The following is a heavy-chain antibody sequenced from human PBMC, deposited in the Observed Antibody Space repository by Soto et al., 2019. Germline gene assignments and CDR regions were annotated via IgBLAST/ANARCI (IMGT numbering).Heavy chain of an antibody. D-gene: IGHD3-22*01. J-gene: IGHJ4*02. CDR3: TRVGGYVSDY. CDR1: GFTFGDFA. Sequence: GGSLRLSCTASGFTFGDFAMSWVRQAPGKGLEWVGFIRSKAYGGTTEYAASVKGRFTISRDDSKSIAYLQMNSLKTEDTAVYYCTRVGGYVSDYWGQGTLVTVSS. CDR2: IRSKAYGGTT. V-gene: IGHV3-49*04.